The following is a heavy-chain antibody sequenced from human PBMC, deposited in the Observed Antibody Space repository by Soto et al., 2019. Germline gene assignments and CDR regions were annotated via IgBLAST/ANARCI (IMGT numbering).Heavy chain of an antibody. Sequence: GGSLRLSCAASGFTFSDYYMSWIRQAPGKGLEWVSYISSSGSTIYYADSVKGRFTISRDNAKNSLYLQMNSLRAEDTAVYYCARDGSRVPAAIFYYYYYMDVWGKGTTVTVSS. CDR1: GFTFSDYY. V-gene: IGHV3-11*01. D-gene: IGHD2-2*01. J-gene: IGHJ6*03. CDR3: ARDGSRVPAAIFYYYYYMDV. CDR2: ISSSGSTI.